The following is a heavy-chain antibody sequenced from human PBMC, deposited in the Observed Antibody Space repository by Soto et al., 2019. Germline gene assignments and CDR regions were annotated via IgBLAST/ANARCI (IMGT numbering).Heavy chain of an antibody. CDR3: ARWYGAAAITYYYYGMDV. J-gene: IGHJ6*02. CDR2: ISSSGSNI. D-gene: IGHD2-2*01. Sequence: GGSLRLSCAASGFTFSSYAMSWVRQAPGKGLEWVSSISSSGSNIYYADSVKGRFTISRDNAKNSLYLQMNSLRAEDTAVYYCARWYGAAAITYYYYGMDVWGQGTTVTVSS. V-gene: IGHV3-21*01. CDR1: GFTFSSYA.